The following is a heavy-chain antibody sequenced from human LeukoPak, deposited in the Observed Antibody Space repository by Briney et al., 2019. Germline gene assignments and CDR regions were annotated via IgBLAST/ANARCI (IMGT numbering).Heavy chain of an antibody. V-gene: IGHV4-34*01. CDR1: GGSFSGYY. CDR3: ARGGVEWFRLISYYFDY. D-gene: IGHD3-3*01. Sequence: PSETLSLTCAVYGGSFSGYYWSWIRQPPGKGLEWIGEINHSGSTNYNPSLKSRVTISVDTSKNQFSLKLSSVTAADTAVYYCARGGVEWFRLISYYFDYWGQGTLVTVSS. J-gene: IGHJ4*02. CDR2: INHSGST.